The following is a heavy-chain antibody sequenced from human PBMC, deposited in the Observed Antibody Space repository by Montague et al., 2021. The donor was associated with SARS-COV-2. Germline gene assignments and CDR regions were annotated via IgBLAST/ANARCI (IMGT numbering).Heavy chain of an antibody. Sequence: SETLSLTCTVSGGSITNNIDYWAWIRQPPGKGLEWIGSIYYTGNTYYSPSLKSRVTISVVTSKNHFTLKLSSVTAADTAVYYCARDIAVAGLFDYWGQGTLVTVSS. V-gene: IGHV4-39*02. D-gene: IGHD6-19*01. CDR2: IYYTGNT. J-gene: IGHJ4*02. CDR1: GGSITNNIDY. CDR3: ARDIAVAGLFDY.